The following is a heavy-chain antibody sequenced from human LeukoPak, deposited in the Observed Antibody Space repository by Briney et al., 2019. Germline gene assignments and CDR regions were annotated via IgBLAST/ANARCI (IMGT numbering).Heavy chain of an antibody. J-gene: IGHJ4*02. Sequence: PGGSLRLSCAASGFTFSSYAMNWVRQAPGKGLEWVSSISRGGSPIFYADSVRGRFTTSRDNAKKSLFLQMTSLRAEDTAVYYCTRVSWRGEIFWGQGTLVSVSS. CDR3: TRVSWRGEIF. D-gene: IGHD3-3*01. V-gene: IGHV3-48*03. CDR2: ISRGGSPI. CDR1: GFTFSSYA.